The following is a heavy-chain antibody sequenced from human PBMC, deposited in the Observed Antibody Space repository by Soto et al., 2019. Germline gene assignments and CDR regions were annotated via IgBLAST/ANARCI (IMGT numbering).Heavy chain of an antibody. CDR3: ARGDEMTAVTIFEY. J-gene: IGHJ4*02. CDR1: GGAFGRYS. D-gene: IGHD4-17*01. CDR2: VIPVFNTS. V-gene: IGHV1-69*01. Sequence: QVQLEQSGPEVKRPGTSVKVSCQASGGAFGRYSVSWVRQAPGQGLEWIGGVIPVFNTSNYSLKFQGRVAIFADLSTSTVIMELRSLRSEDTALYYGARGDEMTAVTIFEYWGQGTLVTVSS.